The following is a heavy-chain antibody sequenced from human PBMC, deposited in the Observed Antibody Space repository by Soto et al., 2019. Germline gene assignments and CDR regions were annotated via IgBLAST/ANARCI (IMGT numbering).Heavy chain of an antibody. J-gene: IGHJ4*02. CDR3: TRDDVFDL. V-gene: IGHV3-15*07. Sequence: GGSLRLSCAGSGFTCNNAWMNWVRQAPGKGLEWVGRIKSKTNGGTIDYAAPVKGRFTISRDDSKNTLFLQMNSLKTEDTAVYYCTRDDVFDLLGQGNLVTVSS. CDR1: GFTCNNAW. CDR2: IKSKTNGGTI.